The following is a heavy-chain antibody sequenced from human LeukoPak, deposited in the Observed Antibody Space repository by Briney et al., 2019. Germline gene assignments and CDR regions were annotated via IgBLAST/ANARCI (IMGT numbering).Heavy chain of an antibody. Sequence: PGGSLRLSCAASGFTFSSYGMHWVRQAPGKGLEWGAVIWYDGSNKYYADSVKGRFTISRDNSKNTLYLQMNSLRAEDTAVYYCASTSGWYEPIDYWGQGTLVSVSS. CDR3: ASTSGWYEPIDY. CDR2: IWYDGSNK. D-gene: IGHD6-19*01. CDR1: GFTFSSYG. J-gene: IGHJ4*02. V-gene: IGHV3-33*01.